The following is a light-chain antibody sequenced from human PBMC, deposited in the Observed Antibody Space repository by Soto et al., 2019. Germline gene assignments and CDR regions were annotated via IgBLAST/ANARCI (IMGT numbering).Light chain of an antibody. CDR1: QSVSSN. CDR2: GAS. Sequence: EIVLTQSPATLSLSPGQRVTLSCRASQSVSSNLAWYQQKPGQAPRLLIYGASTRATGIPDRFSGSGSGTDFSLTIRGLKPEDFAVYYCQQYRMSPNTFGQGTRLEIK. J-gene: IGKJ5*01. V-gene: IGKV3-20*01. CDR3: QQYRMSPNT.